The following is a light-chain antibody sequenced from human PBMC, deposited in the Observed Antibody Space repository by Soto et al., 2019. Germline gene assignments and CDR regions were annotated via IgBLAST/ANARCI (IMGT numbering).Light chain of an antibody. CDR3: NSFTSSSTHV. V-gene: IGLV2-14*03. CDR2: DVN. CDR1: SSDVGAYDY. J-gene: IGLJ1*01. Sequence: QSVLTQPASVSGSPGQSITISCAGTSSDVGAYDYVSWYQQHPDKVPKLLIYDVNNRPSGVSNRFSGSKSGNTASLTIAGLQAEYEADYYCNSFTSSSTHVFGTGTKVTVL.